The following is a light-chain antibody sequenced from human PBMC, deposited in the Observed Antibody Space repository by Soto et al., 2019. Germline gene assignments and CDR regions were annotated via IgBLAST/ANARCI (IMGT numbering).Light chain of an antibody. CDR2: ANN. CDR3: AALDDSLNGYV. Sequence: QSVLTQPPSASGTPGQRVTISCSGSSSNIGSNTVNWYQQLPGTAPELLIHANNQRPSGVPDRFSGSKSGTSASLAISWLQSEEADYYCAALDDSLNGYVFGTGTKVTVL. V-gene: IGLV1-44*01. J-gene: IGLJ1*01. CDR1: SSNIGSNT.